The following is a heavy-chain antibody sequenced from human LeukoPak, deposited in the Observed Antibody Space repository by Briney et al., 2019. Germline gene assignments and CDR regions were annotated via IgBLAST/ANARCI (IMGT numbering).Heavy chain of an antibody. V-gene: IGHV3-53*01. CDR3: AREWGLYDSSGCLDY. Sequence: GGSLRLSCAASGFTVSSNYMSWVRQAPGKGLEWVSVIYSGGSTYYADSVKGRFTISRDNSKNTLYLQMNSLRAEDTAVYYCAREWGLYDSSGCLDYWGQGTLVTVSS. D-gene: IGHD3-22*01. CDR1: GFTVSSNY. CDR2: IYSGGST. J-gene: IGHJ4*02.